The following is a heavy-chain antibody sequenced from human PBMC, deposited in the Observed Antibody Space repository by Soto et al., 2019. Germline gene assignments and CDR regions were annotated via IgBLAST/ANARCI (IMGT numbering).Heavy chain of an antibody. V-gene: IGHV4-34*01. J-gene: IGHJ6*02. CDR1: GGSVSGYY. CDR2: INHSGST. CDR3: ARAKVEANYYSCMDV. D-gene: IGHD2-15*01. Sequence: SDTLSLTCAVYGGSVSGYYWSGIRQPPGKGLEWIGEINHSGSTNYNPSLKSRVTISVDTSKNQFSLKLSSVTAADTAVYYCARAKVEANYYSCMDVWGQGTTVTVS.